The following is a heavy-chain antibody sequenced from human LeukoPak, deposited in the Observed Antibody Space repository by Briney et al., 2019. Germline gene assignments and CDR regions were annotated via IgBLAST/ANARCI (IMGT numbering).Heavy chain of an antibody. CDR2: ISYDGSNK. CDR1: GFTFSSYA. J-gene: IGHJ3*02. D-gene: IGHD3-16*01. V-gene: IGHV3-30-3*01. CDR3: ARDPGEIPDI. Sequence: GRSLRLSCAVSGFTFSSYAMHWVRQAPGKGLEWVAVISYDGSNKYYADSVKGRFTISRDNSKNTLYLQMNSLRAEDTAVYYCARDPGEIPDIWGQGTMVTVSS.